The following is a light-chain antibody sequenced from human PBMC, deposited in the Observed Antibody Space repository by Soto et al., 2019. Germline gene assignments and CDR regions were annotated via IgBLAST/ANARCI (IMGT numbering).Light chain of an antibody. V-gene: IGKV3-11*01. CDR2: DAS. Sequence: EIVLTQSPAILSLSPGEGATLSCRASQSIATNLAWNQQKPGQPPRLLIYDASDRATGIPARFSGSGSGADFPLTISSLETEDVAVYYCQHRREWPPGASFGGGTKVEI. CDR1: QSIATN. J-gene: IGKJ4*01. CDR3: QHRREWPPGAS.